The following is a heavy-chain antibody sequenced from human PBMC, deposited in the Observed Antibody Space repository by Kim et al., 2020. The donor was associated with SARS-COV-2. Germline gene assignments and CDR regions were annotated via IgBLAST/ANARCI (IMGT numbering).Heavy chain of an antibody. CDR1: GGSISSYY. D-gene: IGHD5-12*01. CDR2: IYYSGST. V-gene: IGHV4-59*01. CDR3: ARVRPCGIYSGYDCNFDY. Sequence: SETLSLTCTVSGGSISSYYWSWIRQPPGKGLEWIGYIYYSGSTNYNPSLKSRVTISVDTSKNQFSLKLSSVTAADTAVYYCARVRPCGIYSGYDCNFDYWGQGTLVTVSS. J-gene: IGHJ4*02.